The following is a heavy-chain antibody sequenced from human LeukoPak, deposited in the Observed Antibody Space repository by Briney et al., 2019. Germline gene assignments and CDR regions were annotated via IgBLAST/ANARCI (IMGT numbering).Heavy chain of an antibody. V-gene: IGHV3-48*03. D-gene: IGHD6-19*01. CDR2: ISSGASTM. CDR3: ALLAVASDFDY. Sequence: GGSLGLSCAASGFMFSSFEMYWVRQAPGKGLEWVSYISSGASTMYYADSVKGRFTTSRDNARNSLFLQMNSLRAEDTAVYYCALLAVASDFDYWGQGTLVTVSS. J-gene: IGHJ4*02. CDR1: GFMFSSFE.